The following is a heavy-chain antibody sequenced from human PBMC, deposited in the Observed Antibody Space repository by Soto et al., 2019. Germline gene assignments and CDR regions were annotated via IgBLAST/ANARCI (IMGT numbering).Heavy chain of an antibody. Sequence: QVQLVQSGAEVKKPGSSVKVSCKASGGTFSSYAISWVRQAPGQGLEWMGGIIPIFGTANYAQKFQGRVTITADESTSTAYMELSSLRSEDTAVYYCARRLYYYDSSGSLGSWFDPWGQGTLVIVSS. CDR1: GGTFSSYA. J-gene: IGHJ5*02. CDR3: ARRLYYYDSSGSLGSWFDP. D-gene: IGHD3-22*01. CDR2: IIPIFGTA. V-gene: IGHV1-69*01.